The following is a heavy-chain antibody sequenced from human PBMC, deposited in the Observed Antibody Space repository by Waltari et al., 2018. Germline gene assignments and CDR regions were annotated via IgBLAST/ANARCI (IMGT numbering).Heavy chain of an antibody. Sequence: QVQLVQSGSEVKKPGSSVKVSCKASGGTFGSYAVSWVRQAPGQGLEWVGGIKPVLGTTSYAQKFQDRVTLIADDSSSTVYMELSSLKSDDTAVHYCASDPGFANGMDGWGQGTTVTVSS. J-gene: IGHJ6*02. CDR3: ASDPGFANGMDG. CDR2: IKPVLGTT. CDR1: GGTFGSYA. V-gene: IGHV1-69*13.